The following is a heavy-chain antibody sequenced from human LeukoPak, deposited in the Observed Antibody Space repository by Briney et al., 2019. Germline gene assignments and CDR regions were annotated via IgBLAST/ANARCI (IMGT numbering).Heavy chain of an antibody. V-gene: IGHV1-46*01. J-gene: IGHJ5*02. CDR3: ARAGSNYAWHWFDP. CDR1: GYTFTSYY. D-gene: IGHD4-11*01. CDR2: INPSGGST. Sequence: GASVTVSCTASGYTFTSYYMHWVRQAPGQGLEWMGIINPSGGSTSYAQKFQGRVTMTRDTSTSTVHMELSSLRSEDTAVYYCARAGSNYAWHWFDPWGQGTLVTVSS.